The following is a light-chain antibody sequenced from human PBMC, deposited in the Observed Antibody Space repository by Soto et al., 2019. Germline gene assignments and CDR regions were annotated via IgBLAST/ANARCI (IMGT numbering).Light chain of an antibody. CDR2: WAS. CDR1: QSVLYSSNNKNY. V-gene: IGKV4-1*01. Sequence: DIVMTQSPDSLVVSLGERATINCKSSQSVLYSSNNKNYLAWYQQKPGQPPKLPIYWASTRESGVPDRFSGSGSGADFTLTISSRQAEDVAVYYCQQYYSMPWTFGQGTKVEIK. CDR3: QQYYSMPWT. J-gene: IGKJ1*01.